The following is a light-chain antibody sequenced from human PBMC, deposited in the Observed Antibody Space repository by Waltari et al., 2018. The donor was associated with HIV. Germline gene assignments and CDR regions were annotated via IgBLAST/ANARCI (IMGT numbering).Light chain of an antibody. Sequence: QSALTQPASVSGSPGQSITISCTGTSSDVGGYNYVSWYQQHPGKAPKVILYEVYKRPSGVSNRFSGSKSENTASLIISGLQPEDEADYFCSSYTSTSARVFGGGTKVTVL. CDR2: EVY. CDR3: SSYTSTSARV. J-gene: IGLJ3*02. CDR1: SSDVGGYNY. V-gene: IGLV2-14*01.